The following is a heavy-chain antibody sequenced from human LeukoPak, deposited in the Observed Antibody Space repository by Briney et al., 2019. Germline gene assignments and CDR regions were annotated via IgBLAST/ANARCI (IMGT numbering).Heavy chain of an antibody. D-gene: IGHD5-18*01. CDR1: GGTFSSSA. J-gene: IGHJ6*02. Sequence: SVKVSCRTSGGTFSSSAITWVRQAPGQGLEWMGRIIPVLNITTYAQKFQGSVTITADTSTSTVYMELSSLRSEETAVYYCARDQGLTAPPPYGLDVWGQGTTVIVSS. V-gene: IGHV1-69*04. CDR2: IIPVLNIT. CDR3: ARDQGLTAPPPYGLDV.